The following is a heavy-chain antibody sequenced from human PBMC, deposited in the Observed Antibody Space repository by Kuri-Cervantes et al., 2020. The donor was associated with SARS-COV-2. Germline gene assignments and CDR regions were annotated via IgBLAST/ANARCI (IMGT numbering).Heavy chain of an antibody. Sequence: LRLSCAVSGGSISGGGYSWSWIRQPPGKGLEWIGYIYHSGSTYYNPSLKSRVTISVDRSKNQFSLKLSSVTAAGTAVYYCARRINYWWFDPWGQGTLVTVSS. CDR1: GGSISGGGYS. J-gene: IGHJ5*02. CDR2: IYHSGST. D-gene: IGHD4-11*01. CDR3: ARRINYWWFDP. V-gene: IGHV4-30-2*01.